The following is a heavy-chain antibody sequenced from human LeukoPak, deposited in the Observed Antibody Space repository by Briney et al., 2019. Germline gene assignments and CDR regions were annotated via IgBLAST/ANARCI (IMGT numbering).Heavy chain of an antibody. V-gene: IGHV4-59*01. CDR1: GGSIRSYY. CDR2: IYYSGST. CDR3: ARGGGIDYYYYYMDV. J-gene: IGHJ6*03. Sequence: SETLSLTCTVSGGSIRSYYWSWIRQPPGKGLEWIGYIYYSGSTNYNPSLKSRVTISVDTSKNQFSLKLSSVTAADTAVYSCARGGGIDYYYYYMDVWGKGTTVTVSS. D-gene: IGHD3-10*01.